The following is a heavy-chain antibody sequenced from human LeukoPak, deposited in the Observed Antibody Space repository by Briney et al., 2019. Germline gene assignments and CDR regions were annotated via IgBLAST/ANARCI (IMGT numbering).Heavy chain of an antibody. D-gene: IGHD6-19*01. Sequence: SETLSLTCTVSGGPMRSYYWNWIRQPPGKGLEWVGYIYFSGSINYNPSLKSRVTISVDTSKNQFSLKLSSVTAADTAVYYCARDRWQWLVFDYWGQGTLVTVSS. CDR1: GGPMRSYY. V-gene: IGHV4-59*12. CDR2: IYFSGSI. J-gene: IGHJ4*02. CDR3: ARDRWQWLVFDY.